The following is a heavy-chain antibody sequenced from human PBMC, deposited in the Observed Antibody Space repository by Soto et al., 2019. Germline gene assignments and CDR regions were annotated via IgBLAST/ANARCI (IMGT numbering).Heavy chain of an antibody. CDR1: GGTFSSST. CDR3: AVTTPTQNWWFDP. J-gene: IGHJ5*02. Sequence: SVKVSCKASGGTFSSSTINWVRQAPGQGLEWMGRIIPILGIANYAQKFQGRVTITADKSTSTAYMELSSLRSEDTAVYYCAVTTPTQNWWFDPWGQGTLVTVSS. D-gene: IGHD3-22*01. CDR2: IIPILGIA. V-gene: IGHV1-69*02.